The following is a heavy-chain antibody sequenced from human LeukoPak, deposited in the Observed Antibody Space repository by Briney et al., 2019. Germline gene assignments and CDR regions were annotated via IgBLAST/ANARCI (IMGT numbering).Heavy chain of an antibody. CDR2: ISYDGSNE. CDR3: AREGELSVLGLDY. V-gene: IGHV3-30*04. Sequence: PGGSLRLSCAASGFTFSSYVMHWVRQAPGKGLEWVAIISYDGSNEYYADSVKGRFTISRDNSKNTLYLQMNSLRAADTAVYYCAREGELSVLGLDYWGQGTLVTVSS. D-gene: IGHD2/OR15-2a*01. J-gene: IGHJ4*02. CDR1: GFTFSSYV.